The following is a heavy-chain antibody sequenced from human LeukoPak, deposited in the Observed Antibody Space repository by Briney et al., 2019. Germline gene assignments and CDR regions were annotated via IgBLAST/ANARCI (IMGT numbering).Heavy chain of an antibody. CDR3: TRGSSGRRDN. CDR2: MNPNSGNT. CDR1: GYTFTSCD. J-gene: IGHJ4*02. Sequence: ASVKVFCKASGYTFTSCDINWVRQATGPGLEWIGWMNPNSGNTGYGQSFQGRITMTRDISIGTAYMELSNLTSEDTAIYYCTRGSSGRRDNWGQGTLVTVSA. V-gene: IGHV1-8*01. D-gene: IGHD6-19*01.